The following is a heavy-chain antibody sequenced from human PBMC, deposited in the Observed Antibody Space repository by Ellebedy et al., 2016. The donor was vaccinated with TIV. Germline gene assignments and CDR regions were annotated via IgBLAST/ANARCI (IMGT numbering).Heavy chain of an antibody. Sequence: ASVKVSCKASGGTFSSYAISWVRQAPGQGLEWVGGIIPIFGAASYAQKFQGRVTMTRDTSISTAYMELSRLRSDDTAVYYCARSPSPHIPDFDYWGQGTLVTVSS. CDR1: GGTFSSYA. CDR2: IIPIFGAA. J-gene: IGHJ4*02. D-gene: IGHD2-21*01. CDR3: ARSPSPHIPDFDY. V-gene: IGHV1-69*05.